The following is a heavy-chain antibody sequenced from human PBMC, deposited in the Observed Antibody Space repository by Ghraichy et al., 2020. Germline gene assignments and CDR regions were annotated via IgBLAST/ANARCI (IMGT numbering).Heavy chain of an antibody. V-gene: IGHV3-23*01. D-gene: IGHD3-10*01. Sequence: LSLTCAASGFSFSTYAMSWVRQAPGKGLEWVSGISRIGSSTYYADSVKGRFTISRDNSKNTVYLHMNGLRADDTAVYYFAKARLWFGELYPLYSGMDVWSQGTTVTLSS. CDR1: GFSFSTYA. J-gene: IGHJ6*02. CDR3: AKARLWFGELYPLYSGMDV. CDR2: ISRIGSST.